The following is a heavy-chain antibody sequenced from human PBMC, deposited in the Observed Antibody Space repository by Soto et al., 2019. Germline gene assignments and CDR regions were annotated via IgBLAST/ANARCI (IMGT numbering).Heavy chain of an antibody. CDR2: ISHDAINK. V-gene: IGHV3-30-3*02. Sequence: QVHLVESGGGVVQPGRSLRLSCAASGFTFSDYALHWVRQAPGKGLEWLAVISHDAINKYYSASVQGRFTVSRDKSKNTFFLQMNSLRVADTAVYLCAKEMRPMTLKEAYFDYWGQGTLVTVSS. CDR3: AKEMRPMTLKEAYFDY. J-gene: IGHJ4*02. CDR1: GFTFSDYA.